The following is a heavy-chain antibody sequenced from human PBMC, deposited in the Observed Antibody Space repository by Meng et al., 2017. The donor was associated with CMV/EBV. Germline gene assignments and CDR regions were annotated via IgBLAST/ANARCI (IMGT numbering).Heavy chain of an antibody. J-gene: IGHJ4*02. Sequence: QVQLQALGPGLVTPSQTLSRTCTVSGGSISSGDYYWSWIRQPPGKGLEWIGYIYYSGSTYYNPSLKSRVTISVDTSKNQFSLKLSSVTAADTAVYYCARDNRRGGVDYWGQGTLVTVSS. D-gene: IGHD3-3*01. V-gene: IGHV4-30-4*08. CDR1: GGSISSGDYY. CDR3: ARDNRRGGVDY. CDR2: IYYSGST.